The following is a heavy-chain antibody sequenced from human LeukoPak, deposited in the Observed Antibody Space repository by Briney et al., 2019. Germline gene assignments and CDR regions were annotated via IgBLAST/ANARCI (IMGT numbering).Heavy chain of an antibody. D-gene: IGHD4-11*01. Sequence: AASVKVSCKASGYTFTSYYMHWVRQPPGLGLEWMGIINPSGGSTSYAQKFQGRVTMTRDTSTSTVYMELSSLRSEDTAVYYCASVAATVTSYDYWGQGTLVTVSS. J-gene: IGHJ4*02. CDR3: ASVAATVTSYDY. V-gene: IGHV1-46*01. CDR1: GYTFTSYY. CDR2: INPSGGST.